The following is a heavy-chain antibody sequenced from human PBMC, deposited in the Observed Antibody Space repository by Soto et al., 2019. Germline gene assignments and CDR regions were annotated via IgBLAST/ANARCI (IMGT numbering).Heavy chain of an antibody. Sequence: QVQLVQSGAEVKKPGSSVKVSCKASGGTLSSYTISWVRQAPGQGLEWMGRIIPILGIANYAQKFQGRVTITADKSTSTAYMELSSLRSEDTSVYYCARDPYPGWFDPWGQGTLVTVSS. CDR1: GGTLSSYT. V-gene: IGHV1-69*08. CDR3: ARDPYPGWFDP. J-gene: IGHJ5*02. CDR2: IIPILGIA.